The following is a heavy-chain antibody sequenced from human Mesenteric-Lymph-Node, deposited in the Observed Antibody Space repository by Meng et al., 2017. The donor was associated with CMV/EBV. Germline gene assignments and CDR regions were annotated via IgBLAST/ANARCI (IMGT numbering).Heavy chain of an antibody. D-gene: IGHD2-2*01. J-gene: IGHJ6*02. CDR2: ISSSSISI. CDR3: AKDPSHAYYYYGMDV. Sequence: GESLKISCAASGFSFNSYSMNWVRQAPGKGLEWVSSISSSSISIYYADSMKGRFTISRDNAKNSLYLQMNSLRAEDTAVYYCAKDPSHAYYYYGMDVWGQGTTVTVSS. CDR1: GFSFNSYS. V-gene: IGHV3-21*04.